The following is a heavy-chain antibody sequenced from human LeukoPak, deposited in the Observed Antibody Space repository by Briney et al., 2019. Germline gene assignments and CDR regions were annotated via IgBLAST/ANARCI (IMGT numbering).Heavy chain of an antibody. D-gene: IGHD4-11*01. CDR3: ARGRFMNTVTPGHY. Sequence: GRSLRLSCADSGFTFSSYAMHWVRQAPGKGLEWVAVISYDGSNKYYADSVKGRFTISRDNSKDTLYLQMNSLRAEDTAVYYCARGRFMNTVTPGHYWGQGTLVTVSS. J-gene: IGHJ4*02. V-gene: IGHV3-30-3*01. CDR2: ISYDGSNK. CDR1: GFTFSSYA.